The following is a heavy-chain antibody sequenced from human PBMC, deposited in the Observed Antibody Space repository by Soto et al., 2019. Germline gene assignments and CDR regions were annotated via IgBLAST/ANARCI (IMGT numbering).Heavy chain of an antibody. V-gene: IGHV3-7*01. D-gene: IGHD2-2*01. CDR3: ARDRIVVVPAAKRALLDYYYYMDV. CDR2: IKQDGSEK. J-gene: IGHJ6*03. Sequence: QPGGSLRLSCAASGFTFSSYWMSWVRQAPGKGLEWVANIKQDGSEKYYVDSVKGRFTISRDNAKNSLYLQMNSLRAEDTAVYYCARDRIVVVPAAKRALLDYYYYMDVWGKGTTVTVS. CDR1: GFTFSSYW.